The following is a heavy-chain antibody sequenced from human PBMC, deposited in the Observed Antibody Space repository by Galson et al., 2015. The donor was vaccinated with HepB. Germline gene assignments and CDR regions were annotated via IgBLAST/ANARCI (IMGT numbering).Heavy chain of an antibody. D-gene: IGHD2-2*01. CDR3: ARVPAENIVVVPAATAFDI. CDR2: INHGGGT. J-gene: IGHJ3*02. Sequence: ETLSLTCAVYGGSFNGYYWTWIRQPQGKGLEWIWEINHGGGTNYNPALKSRVTISVDTSKKQFSLKLNSVTAADTAIYYCARVPAENIVVVPAATAFDIWGQGTVVTVSS. V-gene: IGHV4-34*01. CDR1: GGSFNGYY.